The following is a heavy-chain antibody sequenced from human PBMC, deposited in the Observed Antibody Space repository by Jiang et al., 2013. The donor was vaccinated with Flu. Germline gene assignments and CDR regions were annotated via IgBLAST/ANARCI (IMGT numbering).Heavy chain of an antibody. D-gene: IGHD1-26*01. CDR1: GASISGYY. V-gene: IGHV4-59*01. CDR3: ARGGSFSGSLRFDY. CDR2: IYYSGST. J-gene: IGHJ4*02. Sequence: GSGLVKPSETLSLTCNVSGASISGYYWNWIRQTPGSGLEWIGDIYYSGSTNYNPSLKSRVTISVDTSKNQFSLKLESVTAADTAVYYCARGGSFSGSLRFDYWGQGSLVTVSP.